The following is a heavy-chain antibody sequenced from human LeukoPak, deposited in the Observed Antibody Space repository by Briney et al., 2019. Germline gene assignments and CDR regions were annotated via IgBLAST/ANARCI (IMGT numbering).Heavy chain of an antibody. CDR3: ARELSPSRAHDY. Sequence: PSGTRSLTCAVAGGAISSYYWSWIRQPARKGLEWIGRISTGGTTNYSPSLTSRITMSVDTSKNQFSLNLTSVTAADTAVYYCARELSPSRAHDYWGQGTLVTVSS. CDR1: GGAISSYY. V-gene: IGHV4-4*07. D-gene: IGHD5-24*01. CDR2: ISTGGTT. J-gene: IGHJ4*02.